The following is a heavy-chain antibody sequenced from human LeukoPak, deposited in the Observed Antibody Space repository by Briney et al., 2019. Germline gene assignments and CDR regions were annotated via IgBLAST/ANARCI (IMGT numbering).Heavy chain of an antibody. V-gene: IGHV1-18*01. Sequence: ASVKVSCKASGYTFTSYAISWVRQAPGQGLEWMGWISADNGNTDYAQRFQGRVTMTTDTSTSTAYMELRSLRSDDTAVYYCARDRRYDYVWGSYRSSGRFDYWGQGTLVTVSS. D-gene: IGHD3-16*02. CDR2: ISADNGNT. J-gene: IGHJ4*02. CDR3: ARDRRYDYVWGSYRSSGRFDY. CDR1: GYTFTSYA.